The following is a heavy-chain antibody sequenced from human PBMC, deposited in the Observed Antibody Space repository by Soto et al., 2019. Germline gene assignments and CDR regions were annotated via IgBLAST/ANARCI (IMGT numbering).Heavy chain of an antibody. V-gene: IGHV1-69*13. Sequence: SVKVSCKASGGTFSSYAISWVRQAPGQGLEWMGGIIPIFGTANYAQKFQGRVTITADESTSTAYMELSSLRSEDTAVYYCARGDFSSSSYPYYYYGMDVWGQGTTVTVSS. CDR3: ARGDFSSSSYPYYYYGMDV. CDR1: GGTFSSYA. J-gene: IGHJ6*02. D-gene: IGHD6-13*01. CDR2: IIPIFGTA.